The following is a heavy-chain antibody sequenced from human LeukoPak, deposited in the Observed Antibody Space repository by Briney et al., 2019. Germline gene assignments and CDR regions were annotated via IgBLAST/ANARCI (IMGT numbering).Heavy chain of an antibody. V-gene: IGHV3-30*18. D-gene: IGHD6-13*01. CDR1: GFTFSSYG. CDR2: ISYDGSNK. Sequence: QPGRSLRLSCAASGFTFSSYGMHWVRQAPGKGLEWVAVISYDGSNKYYADSVKGRFTISRDNSKNTLYLQMNSLRAEDTAVYYCAKNLGISWYGDYRGQGTLVTVSS. CDR3: AKNLGISWYGDY. J-gene: IGHJ4*02.